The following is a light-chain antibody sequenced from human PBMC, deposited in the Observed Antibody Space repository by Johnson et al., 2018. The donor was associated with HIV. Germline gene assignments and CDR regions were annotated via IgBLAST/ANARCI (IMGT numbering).Light chain of an antibody. CDR3: GTWDSSLSAGHNYV. V-gene: IGLV1-51*01. Sequence: QAVLTQPPSVSAAPGQKVTISCSGSSSNIGNNYISWYQQLPGTAPKLLIYDNNKRPSGIPDRFSGSKSGTSATLGITGLQTGDEADYYCGTWDSSLSAGHNYVFVTGTKVTVL. CDR1: SSNIGNNY. J-gene: IGLJ1*01. CDR2: DNN.